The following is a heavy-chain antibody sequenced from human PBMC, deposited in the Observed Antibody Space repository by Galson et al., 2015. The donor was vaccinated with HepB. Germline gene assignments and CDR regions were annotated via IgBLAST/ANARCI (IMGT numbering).Heavy chain of an antibody. V-gene: IGHV1-46*04. Sequence: SVKVSCKASGYTFTSYYMHWVRQAPGQGLEWMGIINPSGGSTSYAQKLQGRVTMTRDTSTSTVYMELSSLRSEDTAVYYCARVLRGGGLDPWGQGTLVTVSS. D-gene: IGHD3-10*01. J-gene: IGHJ5*02. CDR3: ARVLRGGGLDP. CDR1: GYTFTSYY. CDR2: INPSGGST.